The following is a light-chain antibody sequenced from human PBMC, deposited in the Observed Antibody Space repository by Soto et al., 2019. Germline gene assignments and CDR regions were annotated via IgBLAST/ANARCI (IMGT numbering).Light chain of an antibody. CDR1: GRDIGAYNY. Sequence: SVLTQPASVSGSPGQSITISCTGSGRDIGAYNYVSWYQQHPGKAPKLIIYEVENRPSGVSNRFSASKSAFTASLTISGLQAEDEADYYCSSYTTSYFYVFGPGTRSPS. J-gene: IGLJ1*01. CDR2: EVE. V-gene: IGLV2-14*01. CDR3: SSYTTSYFYV.